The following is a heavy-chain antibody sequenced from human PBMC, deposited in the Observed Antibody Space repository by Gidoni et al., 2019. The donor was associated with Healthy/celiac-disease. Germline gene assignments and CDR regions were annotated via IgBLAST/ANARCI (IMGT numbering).Heavy chain of an antibody. CDR1: GGTFSSYA. CDR2: IIPSFGTE. J-gene: IGHJ4*02. V-gene: IGHV1-69*06. Sequence: QVQLVQSGAAVRKTGSSVKVSCTASGGTFSSYAISWVRQSPGQGLDWMGGIIPSFGTENYAQKVQGRVTITADKSTSTAYMELSSLRSEDTAVYYCARDHSSSSSGYYFDYWGQGTLVTVSS. CDR3: ARDHSSSSSGYYFDY. D-gene: IGHD6-6*01.